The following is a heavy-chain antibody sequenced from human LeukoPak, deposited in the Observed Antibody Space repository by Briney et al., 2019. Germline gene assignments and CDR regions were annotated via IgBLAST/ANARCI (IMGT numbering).Heavy chain of an antibody. D-gene: IGHD6-19*01. CDR1: AGSISGFH. Sequence: SETLSLTCTVSAGSISGFHWSWIRQPPGKGLEWIAYIHYSGRTNYNPSLKSRVTISLDTSKNQFSLKMSSLTAADTAAYYCASGSGWKDAFDFWGQGTMVTVSS. V-gene: IGHV4-59*01. J-gene: IGHJ3*01. CDR2: IHYSGRT. CDR3: ASGSGWKDAFDF.